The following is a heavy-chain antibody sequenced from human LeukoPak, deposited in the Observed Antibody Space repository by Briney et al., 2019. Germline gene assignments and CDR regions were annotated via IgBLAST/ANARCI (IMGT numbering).Heavy chain of an antibody. CDR3: AHRLGLWFREY. Sequence: SVPTLVKPTQTLTLTCTFSGFSLSTSGAGVGWIRQRPGKSLEWLALIYWDDDKRYSPSLKSRLTITKDTSKNQVVLTMTNMDPVDTATYYCAHRLGLWFREYWGQGTLVTVSS. CDR1: GFSLSTSGAG. J-gene: IGHJ4*02. CDR2: IYWDDDK. D-gene: IGHD3-10*01. V-gene: IGHV2-5*02.